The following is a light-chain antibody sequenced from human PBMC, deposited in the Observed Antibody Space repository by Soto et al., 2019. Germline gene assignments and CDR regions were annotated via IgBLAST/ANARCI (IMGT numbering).Light chain of an antibody. Sequence: QSALTQPASVSGSPGQWITISCTGTSCDVGGYNYVSWYQQHPGKAPKLMIYDVSNRPSGVSNRFSGSKSGNTASLTISGLQAEDEADYYCSSYTSSSTVVFAGGTKVTVL. J-gene: IGLJ2*01. CDR1: SCDVGGYNY. CDR2: DVS. V-gene: IGLV2-14*01. CDR3: SSYTSSSTVV.